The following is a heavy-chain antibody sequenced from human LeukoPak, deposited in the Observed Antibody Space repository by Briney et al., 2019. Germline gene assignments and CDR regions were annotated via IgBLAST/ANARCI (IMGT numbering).Heavy chain of an antibody. CDR2: INLNSGGT. V-gene: IGHV1-2*06. D-gene: IGHD2-8*01. CDR3: ARDQYCTNGVCYEGFDP. CDR1: GYTFTGYY. Sequence: RASVKVSCKASGYTFTGYYMHWVRQAPGQGLEWMGRINLNSGGTNYAQKFQGRVTMTRDTSISTAYMELSRLRSDDTAVYYCARDQYCTNGVCYEGFDPWGQGTLVTVSS. J-gene: IGHJ5*02.